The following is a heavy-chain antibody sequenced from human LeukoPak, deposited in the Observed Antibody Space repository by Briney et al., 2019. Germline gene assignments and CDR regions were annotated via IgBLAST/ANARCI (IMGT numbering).Heavy chain of an antibody. D-gene: IGHD6-19*01. CDR3: AKEGGMAVAGTIPFDY. CDR2: ISSNGGNI. J-gene: IGHJ4*02. V-gene: IGHV3-23*01. Sequence: PGGSLRLSCVASGFTFNSYAMSWVRQAPGKGLEWVSGISSNGGNIYYADSVKGRFTISRDNPKNSLFLQMNSLRAGDTAVYYCAKEGGMAVAGTIPFDYWGQGTLVTVSS. CDR1: GFTFNSYA.